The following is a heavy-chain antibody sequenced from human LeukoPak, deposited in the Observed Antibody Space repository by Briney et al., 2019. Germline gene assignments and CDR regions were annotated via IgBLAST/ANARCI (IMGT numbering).Heavy chain of an antibody. CDR2: IYPGDSDT. J-gene: IGHJ6*03. D-gene: IGHD2/OR15-2a*01. V-gene: IGHV5-51*01. Sequence: ESLKISCKGSGYSFNSYWIGWVRQMPGKGLEWMGIIYPGDSDTRYSPSFQGQVTISADKSISTAYLQWSSLKASDTAMYYCARLSRNYYYYVDVWGKGTTVTVSS. CDR3: ARLSRNYYYYVDV. CDR1: GYSFNSYW.